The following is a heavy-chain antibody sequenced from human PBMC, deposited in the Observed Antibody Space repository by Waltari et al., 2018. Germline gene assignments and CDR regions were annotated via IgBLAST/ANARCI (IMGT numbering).Heavy chain of an antibody. Sequence: EVQLVESGGGLVQPGGSLRLSCAASGFTFSSYSMNWVRQAPGKGLEWVSYISSSSSTIYYADSVKGRFTISRDNAKNSLYLQMNSLRAEDTAVYYCARDPSNSGSYYLDYWGQGTLVTVSS. CDR1: GFTFSSYS. J-gene: IGHJ4*02. CDR2: ISSSSSTI. D-gene: IGHD1-26*01. CDR3: ARDPSNSGSYYLDY. V-gene: IGHV3-48*04.